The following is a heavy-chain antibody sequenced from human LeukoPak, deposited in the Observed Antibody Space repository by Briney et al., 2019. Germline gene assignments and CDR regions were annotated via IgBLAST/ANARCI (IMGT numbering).Heavy chain of an antibody. V-gene: IGHV3-53*01. CDR1: GFTVSSND. CDR2: IYSGGST. Sequence: GGSLRLSCAASGFTVSSNDMSWVRQAPGKGLECISVIYSGGSTDYADSVKGRFTISRDNAKNSLYLQMNSLRAEDTAVYYCARDQGGVGYWGQGTLVTVSS. D-gene: IGHD3-16*01. J-gene: IGHJ4*02. CDR3: ARDQGGVGY.